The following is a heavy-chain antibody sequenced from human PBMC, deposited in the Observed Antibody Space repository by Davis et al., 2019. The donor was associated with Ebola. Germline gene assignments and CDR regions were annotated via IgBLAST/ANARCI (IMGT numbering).Heavy chain of an antibody. D-gene: IGHD6-13*01. CDR2: INPIGGIT. CDR1: GYPFTNYY. Sequence: AASVKVSCKASGYPFTNYYIHWVRQAPGQGLEWMGIINPIGGITNFAPRFQDGVTLTSDTSTSTVYMELSSLRSDDTAVYFCARGGDSRSWFGPIDYWGLGTLVTVSS. CDR3: ARGGDSRSWFGPIDY. V-gene: IGHV1-46*01. J-gene: IGHJ4*02.